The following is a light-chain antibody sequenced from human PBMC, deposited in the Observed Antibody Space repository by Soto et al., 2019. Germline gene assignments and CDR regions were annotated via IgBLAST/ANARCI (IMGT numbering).Light chain of an antibody. Sequence: QAVVTQPASVSGSPGQSITISCTGTSSDVGGYNYVSWYQQHPGKVPKLVIFEVNNRPSGVSNRFSGSESGNTASLTISGLQAEDEADYYCSSYINTNTLVFGGGTKLTVL. CDR1: SSDVGGYNY. CDR3: SSYINTNTLV. V-gene: IGLV2-14*01. J-gene: IGLJ2*01. CDR2: EVN.